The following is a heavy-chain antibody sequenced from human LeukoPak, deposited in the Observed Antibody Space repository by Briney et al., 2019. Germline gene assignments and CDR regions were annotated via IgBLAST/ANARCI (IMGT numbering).Heavy chain of an antibody. V-gene: IGHV3-23*01. Sequence: GGSLRLSCATSGFTFSDYAMTWVRQSPGKGLDWVSVIITSGATYYADSVRRRFTISRDNSKSTLYLQMSSLRVDDTAIYYCVRESPARHFDFDYWGQGALVTVSS. CDR2: IITSGAT. CDR1: GFTFSDYA. CDR3: VRESPARHFDFDY. J-gene: IGHJ4*02. D-gene: IGHD6-6*01.